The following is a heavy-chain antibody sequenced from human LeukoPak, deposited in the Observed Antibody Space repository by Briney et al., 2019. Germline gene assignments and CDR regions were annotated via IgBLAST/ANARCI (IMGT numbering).Heavy chain of an antibody. V-gene: IGHV3-30-3*01. J-gene: IGHJ4*02. CDR3: ASGLWGRLIAEFEF. D-gene: IGHD3-16*01. Sequence: GGSLRLSCAASGFTFSRYTMHWVRQAPGKGLEWVAVMSYDGGNEYYADSVKGRFTVSRDNSKNTLYLQMNSLRAEDTAMYYCASGLWGRLIAEFEFWGQGTLVTVSS. CDR2: MSYDGGNE. CDR1: GFTFSRYT.